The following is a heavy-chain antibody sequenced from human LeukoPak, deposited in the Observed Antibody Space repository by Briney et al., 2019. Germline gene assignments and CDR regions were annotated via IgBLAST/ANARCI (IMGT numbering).Heavy chain of an antibody. D-gene: IGHD4-17*01. CDR2: INPNSGGT. J-gene: IGHJ6*03. V-gene: IGHV1-2*02. CDR1: GYTFTGYY. CDR3: ARYDYGDYVGAYYYYYMDV. Sequence: AASVKVSCKASGYTFTGYYMHWVRQAPGQGLEWMGWINPNSGGTNYAQKFQGRVTMTRDTSISTAYMELSRLRSDDTAVYYCARYDYGDYVGAYYYYYMDVWGKGTTVTISS.